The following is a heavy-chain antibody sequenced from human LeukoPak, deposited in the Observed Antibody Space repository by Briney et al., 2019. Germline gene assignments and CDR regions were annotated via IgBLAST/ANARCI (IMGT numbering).Heavy chain of an antibody. D-gene: IGHD1-14*01. CDR2: ISYDGSNK. CDR1: GFTFSSYA. Sequence: RSLRLSCAASGFTFSSYAMHWVRQAPGKGLEWVAVISYDGSNKYYADSVKGRFTISRDNSKNTLYLQMNSLRDEDTAIYYCAKDFTPDGIWDIDYWGRGTLITVSS. J-gene: IGHJ4*02. V-gene: IGHV3-30-3*01. CDR3: AKDFTPDGIWDIDY.